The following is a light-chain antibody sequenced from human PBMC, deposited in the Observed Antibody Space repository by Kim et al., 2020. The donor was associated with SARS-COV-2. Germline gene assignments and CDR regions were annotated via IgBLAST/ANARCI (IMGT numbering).Light chain of an antibody. CDR1: KLGDKY. CDR3: QAWDSSTVV. Sequence: VSPGQTASITCSGDKLGDKYACWYQQKPGQSPVLLIYQDSKRPSGIPERFSGSNSGNTATLTISGTQAMDEADYYCQAWDSSTVVFGGGTQLTVL. J-gene: IGLJ2*01. CDR2: QDS. V-gene: IGLV3-1*01.